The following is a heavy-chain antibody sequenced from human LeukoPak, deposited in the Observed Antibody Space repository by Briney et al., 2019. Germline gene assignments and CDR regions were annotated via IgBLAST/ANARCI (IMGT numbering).Heavy chain of an antibody. CDR2: ISSSSSTI. CDR3: ARDKDSSGYAAFDI. CDR1: GFTFSSYG. J-gene: IGHJ3*02. Sequence: PGGSLRLSCAASGFTFSSYGMHWVRQAPGKGLEWVSYISSSSSTIYYADSVKGRFTISRDNAKNSLYPQMNSLRAEDTAVYYCARDKDSSGYAAFDIWGQGTMVTVSS. D-gene: IGHD3-22*01. V-gene: IGHV3-48*04.